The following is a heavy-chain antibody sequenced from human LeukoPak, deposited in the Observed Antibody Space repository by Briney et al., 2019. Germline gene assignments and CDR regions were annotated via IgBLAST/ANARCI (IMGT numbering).Heavy chain of an antibody. D-gene: IGHD6-13*01. CDR3: ARGRYSSSWAHYYYYGMDV. J-gene: IGHJ6*02. CDR2: INHSGST. V-gene: IGHV4-34*01. CDR1: DGSFSGYY. Sequence: SETLSLTCAVYDGSFSGYYWSWIRQPPGKGLEWIGEINHSGSTNYNPSLKSRVTISVDTSKNQFSLKLSSVTAADTAVYYCARGRYSSSWAHYYYYGMDVWGQGTTVTVSS.